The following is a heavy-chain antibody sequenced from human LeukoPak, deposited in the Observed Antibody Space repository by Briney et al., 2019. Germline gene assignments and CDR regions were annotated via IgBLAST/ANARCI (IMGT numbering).Heavy chain of an antibody. CDR1: GGTFSSYS. Sequence: ASVKVSCKASGGTFSSYSISWVRQAPGQGLEWMGGIIPIFGTANYAQKFQGRVTITADKSTSTAYMELSSLRSEDTAVYYCARVPVVTAILPYWYFDLWGRGTLVTVSS. D-gene: IGHD2-21*02. J-gene: IGHJ2*01. CDR3: ARVPVVTAILPYWYFDL. CDR2: IIPIFGTA. V-gene: IGHV1-69*06.